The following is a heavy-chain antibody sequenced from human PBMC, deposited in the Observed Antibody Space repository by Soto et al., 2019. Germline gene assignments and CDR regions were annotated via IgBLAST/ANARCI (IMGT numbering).Heavy chain of an antibody. CDR2: ISAHNGNT. V-gene: IGHV1-18*01. CDR1: GYTFTSYG. CDR3: ARGRYGDY. D-gene: IGHD1-1*01. Sequence: QVHLVQSGAEVKKPGASVKVSCKGSGYTFTSYGITWVRQAPGQGLEWMGWISAHNGNTDYAQELQGRVTVTRDTSTSTAYMERRSLRSDDTAVYYCARGRYGDYWGQGALVTVSS. J-gene: IGHJ4*02.